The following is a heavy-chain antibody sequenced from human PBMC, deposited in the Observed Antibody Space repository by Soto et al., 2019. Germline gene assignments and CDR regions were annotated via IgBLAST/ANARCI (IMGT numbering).Heavy chain of an antibody. D-gene: IGHD3-10*01. CDR2: INRGGDT. CDR1: GGSSSGYY. J-gene: IGHJ4*02. CDR3: VRGYGSGSYLAY. V-gene: IGHV4-34*01. Sequence: QVQLQQWGAGLLKPSETLSLTCALYGGSSSGYYWSWIRQPPGKGLEWIAEINRGGDTNHNPSLKSRVTISADTSKNQFSLKLTSVTAADTAVYYCVRGYGSGSYLAYWGQGTLVTVSS.